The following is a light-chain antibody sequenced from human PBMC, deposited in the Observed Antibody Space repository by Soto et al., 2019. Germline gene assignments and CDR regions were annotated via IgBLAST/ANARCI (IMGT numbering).Light chain of an antibody. CDR2: DVS. V-gene: IGLV2-14*01. Sequence: SVLTQPASVSWSPGQSITISCTGTSSDVGGYNYVSWYQQHPGKAPKLMIYDVSNRPSGVSNRFSGSKSGNTASLTISGLQAEDEADYYSSSFTSSNTLYVFGTGTKVTVL. CDR1: SSDVGGYNY. J-gene: IGLJ1*01. CDR3: SSFTSSNTLYV.